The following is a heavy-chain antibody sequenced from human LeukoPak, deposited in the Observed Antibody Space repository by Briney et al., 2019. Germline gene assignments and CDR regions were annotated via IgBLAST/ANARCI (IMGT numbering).Heavy chain of an antibody. D-gene: IGHD3-3*01. Sequence: SETLSLTCTVSGGSISSYYWSWIWQPAGKGLEWIGRIYTSGSTNYNPSLKSRVTMSVDTSKNQFSLKLSSVTAADTAVYYCARTLDFWSGSPYNWFDPWGQGTLVTVSS. V-gene: IGHV4-4*07. CDR2: IYTSGST. J-gene: IGHJ5*02. CDR1: GGSISSYY. CDR3: ARTLDFWSGSPYNWFDP.